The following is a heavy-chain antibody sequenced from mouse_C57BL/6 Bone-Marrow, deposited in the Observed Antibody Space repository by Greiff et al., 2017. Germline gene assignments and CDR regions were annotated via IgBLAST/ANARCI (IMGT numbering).Heavy chain of an antibody. CDR2: IWWDDAK. CDR1: GFSLSTFGMG. V-gene: IGHV8-8*01. Sequence: LQQSGPGILQPSQTLSLTCSFSGFSLSTFGMGVGWIRQPSGKGLEWLAHIWWDDAKYYNPALKSRPTISKDTSKNQVFLKIANVDTADTATYYCARILITTVPFAYWGQGTLVTVSA. J-gene: IGHJ3*01. D-gene: IGHD1-1*01. CDR3: ARILITTVPFAY.